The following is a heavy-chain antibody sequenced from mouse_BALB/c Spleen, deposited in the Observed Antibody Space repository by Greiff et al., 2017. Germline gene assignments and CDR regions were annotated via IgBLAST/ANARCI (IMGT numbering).Heavy chain of an antibody. CDR1: GFSLTGYG. CDR3: AREGTVPAMDY. J-gene: IGHJ4*01. Sequence: QAQLQQSGPGLVAPSQSLSITCTVSGFSLTGYGVNWVRQPPGKGLEWLGMIWGDGSTDYNSALKSRLSISKDNSKSQVFLKMNSLQTDDTARYYCAREGTVPAMDYWGQGTSVTVSS. CDR2: IWGDGST. D-gene: IGHD1-1*01. V-gene: IGHV2-6-7*01.